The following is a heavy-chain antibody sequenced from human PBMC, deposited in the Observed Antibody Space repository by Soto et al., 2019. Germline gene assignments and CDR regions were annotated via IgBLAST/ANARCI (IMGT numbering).Heavy chain of an antibody. V-gene: IGHV3-53*04. CDR3: ARVTYTQQLESYWYFDL. CDR2: IYSGGST. Sequence: EVQLVESGGGLVQPGGSLRLSCAASGFTVSSNYMSWVRQAPGKGLEWVSVIYSGGSTYYADSVKGRFTISRHNSKNTLYLQMNSLRAEDTAVYYCARVTYTQQLESYWYFDLWGRGTLVTVSS. D-gene: IGHD6-13*01. J-gene: IGHJ2*01. CDR1: GFTVSSNY.